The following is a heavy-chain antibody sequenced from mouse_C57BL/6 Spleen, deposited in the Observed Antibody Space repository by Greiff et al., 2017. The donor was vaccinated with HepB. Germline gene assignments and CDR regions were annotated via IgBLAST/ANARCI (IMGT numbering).Heavy chain of an antibody. CDR1: GYTFTSYW. Sequence: VKLQQPGAELVRPGSSVKLSCKASGYTFTSYWMHWVKQRPIQGLEWIGNIDPSDSETHYNQKFKDKATLTVDKSSSTAYMQLSSLTSEDSAVYYCARRDTGIDYWGQGTTLTVSS. J-gene: IGHJ2*01. D-gene: IGHD4-1*01. V-gene: IGHV1-52*01. CDR2: IDPSDSET. CDR3: ARRDTGIDY.